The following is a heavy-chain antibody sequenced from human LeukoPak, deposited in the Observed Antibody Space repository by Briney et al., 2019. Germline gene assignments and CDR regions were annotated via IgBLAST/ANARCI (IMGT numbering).Heavy chain of an antibody. J-gene: IGHJ4*02. CDR3: VKDFVGVEEF. Sequence: GGSLRLSCAASGFTLSSYWMHWVRQAPGKGLVWVSRINEEGTTIDYADSVRGRFTISRDIAKNTLYLQMNSLRPEDTAMYHCVKDFVGVEEFWGQGTLVTVSS. CDR2: INEEGTTI. V-gene: IGHV3-74*01. CDR1: GFTLSSYW. D-gene: IGHD3-16*01.